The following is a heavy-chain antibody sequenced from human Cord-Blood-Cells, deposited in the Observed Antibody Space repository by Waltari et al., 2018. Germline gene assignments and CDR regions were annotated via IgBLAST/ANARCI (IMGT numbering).Heavy chain of an antibody. V-gene: IGHV3-53*02. CDR1: GFTVSSNY. D-gene: IGHD6-6*01. CDR3: ARDMQQLVRGAFDI. Sequence: EVQLVETGGGLIQPGGSLRLSCAASGFTVSSNYMSWVRQAPGKGLEWVSVIYSGGSTYYADSAKGRFTISRDNSKNTLYLQMNSLRAEDTAVYYCARDMQQLVRGAFDIWGQGTMVTVSS. CDR2: IYSGGST. J-gene: IGHJ3*02.